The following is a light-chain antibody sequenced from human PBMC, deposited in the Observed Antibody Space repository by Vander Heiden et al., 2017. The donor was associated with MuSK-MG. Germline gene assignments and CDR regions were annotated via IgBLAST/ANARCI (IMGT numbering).Light chain of an antibody. Sequence: SALPPPASLSASPGQSITISCTGTSSDVGAYDDVSWYQQHPGKAPRLMIYDVNNRPSGVSSRFSGSKSGNTASLTISGLQAEDEADYYCSSYTSNSALVFGGGTKMTVL. CDR3: SSYTSNSALV. CDR1: SSDVGAYDD. J-gene: IGLJ2*01. CDR2: DVN. V-gene: IGLV2-14*03.